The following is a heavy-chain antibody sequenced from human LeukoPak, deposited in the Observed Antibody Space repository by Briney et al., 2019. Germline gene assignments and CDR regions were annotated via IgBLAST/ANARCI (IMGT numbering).Heavy chain of an antibody. V-gene: IGHV4-61*02. Sequence: SETLSLTCTVSGGSISSSSYYWNWIRQPAGKGLEWIGRIYTSGSTNYNPSLKSRVTVSVDTSKNQFSLKLSSVTAADTAVYYCAREGLNMVRGVIPKEAWGWFDPWGQGTLVTVSS. CDR3: AREGLNMVRGVIPKEAWGWFDP. CDR1: GGSISSSSYY. J-gene: IGHJ5*02. D-gene: IGHD3-10*01. CDR2: IYTSGST.